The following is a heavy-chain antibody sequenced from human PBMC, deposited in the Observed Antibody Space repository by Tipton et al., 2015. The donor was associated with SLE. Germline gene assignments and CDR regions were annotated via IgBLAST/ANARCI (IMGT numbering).Heavy chain of an antibody. CDR2: IKHSGST. CDR3: ARGLPDFDY. J-gene: IGHJ4*02. CDR1: GGSFSGYY. V-gene: IGHV4-34*01. Sequence: LSLTCAVYGGSFSGYYWSWIRQPPGKGLEWIGEIKHSGSTNYNPSLKSRVTISVDTSKNQFSLKLSSVTAADTAVYYCARGLPDFDYWGQGTLVTVSS.